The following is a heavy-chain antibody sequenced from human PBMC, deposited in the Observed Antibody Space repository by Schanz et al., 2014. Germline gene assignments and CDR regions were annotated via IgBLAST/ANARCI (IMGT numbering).Heavy chain of an antibody. J-gene: IGHJ4*02. D-gene: IGHD6-19*01. Sequence: EVQLVESGGCLVQPGGSLRLSCAASGFSFSNYAMSWVRQAPGKGLEWVSAISTSGSSTYYADSVKGRFTISRDNSKNTLYVQMNSLRAEDTAVYYCARHPSGWFIGHCDYWGQGTLVTVSS. CDR3: ARHPSGWFIGHCDY. CDR2: ISTSGSST. CDR1: GFSFSNYA. V-gene: IGHV3-23*04.